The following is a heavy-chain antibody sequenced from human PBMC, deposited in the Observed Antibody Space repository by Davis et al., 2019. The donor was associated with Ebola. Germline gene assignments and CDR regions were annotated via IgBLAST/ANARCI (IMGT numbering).Heavy chain of an antibody. Sequence: MPGGSLRLSCTVSGGSISSHYWSWIRQPSGKGLEWIGYIHYSGSTSKNPSLKRRVTIAVDTSKNQFSLRLNSVTAADTAVYYCARVNFCIGGSCYSHDHWGQGTRVTVSS. CDR2: IHYSGST. CDR1: GGSISSHY. J-gene: IGHJ5*02. CDR3: ARVNFCIGGSCYSHDH. V-gene: IGHV4-59*11. D-gene: IGHD2-15*01.